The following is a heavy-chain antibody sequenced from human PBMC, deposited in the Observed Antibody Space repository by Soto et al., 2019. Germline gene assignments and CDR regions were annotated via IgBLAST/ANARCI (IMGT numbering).Heavy chain of an antibody. V-gene: IGHV4-59*01. Sequence: SETLSLTCSVSGGSMSEYFWSWIRQSPGKGLEWIGYIYYLGSTDYNPSLKSRVTISVDTSKRQFSLRLTSVTAADTAVYYCARDGYDGSGSPYPAYWGPGXQVTVSS. D-gene: IGHD3-10*01. CDR2: IYYLGST. CDR1: GGSMSEYF. CDR3: ARDGYDGSGSPYPAY. J-gene: IGHJ4*02.